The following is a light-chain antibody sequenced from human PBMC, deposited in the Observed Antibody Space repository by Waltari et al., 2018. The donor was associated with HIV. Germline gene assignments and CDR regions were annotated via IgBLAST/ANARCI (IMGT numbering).Light chain of an antibody. CDR1: SNDIGPYNY. V-gene: IGLV2-8*01. CDR3: SSYAGSGNLLL. Sequence: QSALTQPPAASGSPGQSVTISCTGTSNDIGPYNYVSWYQQHPDKAPRLLIYEVNKRPSGVPVRFPGSKSGNTASLTVSGLQAEDEADYYCSSYAGSGNLLLFGGGTKVTVL. CDR2: EVN. J-gene: IGLJ6*01.